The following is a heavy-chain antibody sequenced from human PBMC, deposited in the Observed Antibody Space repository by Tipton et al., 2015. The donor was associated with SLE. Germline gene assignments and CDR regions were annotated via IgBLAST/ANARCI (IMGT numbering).Heavy chain of an antibody. J-gene: IGHJ4*02. CDR1: GGSISSSSYY. Sequence: TLSLTCTVSGGSISSSSYYWGWIRQTPGKGLECIGYIHNSGYTNYNPSLKSRVTISEDTSKNQFSLRLSSVTAADTAVYYCARHVTSSTYYLDYFDQWGQGTLVTVSS. V-gene: IGHV4-61*05. CDR2: IHNSGYT. D-gene: IGHD3-22*01. CDR3: ARHVTSSTYYLDYFDQ.